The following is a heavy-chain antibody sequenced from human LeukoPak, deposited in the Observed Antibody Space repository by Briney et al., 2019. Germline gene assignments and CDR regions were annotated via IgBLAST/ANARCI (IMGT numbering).Heavy chain of an antibody. Sequence: PSETLSLTCTVSGGSISSYYWSWIRQPPGKGLEWIGYIYYSGSTNYNPSLKSRVTISVDTSKNQFSLKLSSVTAADTALYYCARGWGGMVRGVDYYYYYMDVWGKGTTVTISS. D-gene: IGHD3-10*01. J-gene: IGHJ6*03. CDR3: ARGWGGMVRGVDYYYYYMDV. CDR1: GGSISSYY. V-gene: IGHV4-59*01. CDR2: IYYSGST.